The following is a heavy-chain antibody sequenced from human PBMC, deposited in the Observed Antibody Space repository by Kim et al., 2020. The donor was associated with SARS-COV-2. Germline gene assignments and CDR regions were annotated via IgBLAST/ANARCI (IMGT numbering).Heavy chain of an antibody. J-gene: IGHJ2*01. D-gene: IGHD3-10*01. V-gene: IGHV3-43*01. Sequence: RFTISRDNSKNSLYLQMNSLRTEDTALYYCAKDGGYYGSGSYGPNWYFDLWGRGTLVTVSS. CDR3: AKDGGYYGSGSYGPNWYFDL.